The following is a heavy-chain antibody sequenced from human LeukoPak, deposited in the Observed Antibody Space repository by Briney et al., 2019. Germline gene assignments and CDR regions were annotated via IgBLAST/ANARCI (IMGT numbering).Heavy chain of an antibody. CDR1: GFSFSSHS. Sequence: PGGTLRLSCAASGFSFSSHSMSWVRQAPGRGLEWVSAISGSGSTTYYADSVKGRFTISRDNSKNTMYLQMNSLRAEDTALYYCAKDVALLTPEFDYWGQGTLVTVSS. J-gene: IGHJ4*02. D-gene: IGHD3-9*01. CDR3: AKDVALLTPEFDY. CDR2: ISGSGSTT. V-gene: IGHV3-23*01.